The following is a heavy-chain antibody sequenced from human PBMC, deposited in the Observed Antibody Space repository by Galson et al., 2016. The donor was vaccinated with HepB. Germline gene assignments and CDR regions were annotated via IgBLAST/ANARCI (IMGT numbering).Heavy chain of an antibody. D-gene: IGHD3-3*01. V-gene: IGHV3-9*01. CDR1: GFTFEDYA. CDR2: ISWNSRSI. Sequence: SLRLSCAASGFTFEDYALHWVRQTPGKGLEWVSGISWNSRSIGYADSVKGRFTVSRDNAKRSLYLQMNSLRTEDTALYFCAKSLRVLRPFNDWGQGSQVIVSA. CDR3: AKSLRVLRPFND. J-gene: IGHJ4*02.